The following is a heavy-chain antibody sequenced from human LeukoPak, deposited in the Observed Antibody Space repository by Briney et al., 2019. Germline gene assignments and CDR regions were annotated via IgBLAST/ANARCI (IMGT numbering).Heavy chain of an antibody. J-gene: IGHJ4*02. D-gene: IGHD6-19*01. CDR1: GFTFSSYG. CDR2: IRYDGSNK. CDR3: AKDFVTGSGWSYYFDY. Sequence: PGGSLRLSCAASGFTFSSYGMHWVRQAPGKGLEWVAFIRYDGSNKYYADSVKGRFTISRDNSKNTLYLQMNSLRAEDTAVYYCAKDFVTGSGWSYYFDYWGQGTLVTVSS. V-gene: IGHV3-30*02.